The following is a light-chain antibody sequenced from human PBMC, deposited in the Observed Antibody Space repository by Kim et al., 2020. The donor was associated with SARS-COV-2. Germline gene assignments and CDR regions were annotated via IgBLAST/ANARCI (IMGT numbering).Light chain of an antibody. CDR2: SNS. V-gene: IGLV1-44*01. CDR1: TSNIGITS. J-gene: IGLJ2*01. CDR3: AAWDDRHNGPGV. Sequence: QRVTISCSVSTSNIGITSLNWYQQVPGTAPKLLNHSNSQRPSGVPDRISASKTGTSASLAISGLQSEDEADYYCAAWDDRHNGPGVFGGGTQLTVL.